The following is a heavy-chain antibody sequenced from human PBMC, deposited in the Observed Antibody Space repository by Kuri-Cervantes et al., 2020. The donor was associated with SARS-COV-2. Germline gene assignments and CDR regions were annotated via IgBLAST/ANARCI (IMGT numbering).Heavy chain of an antibody. CDR3: AKNNYYDSSGYYPEAFDI. CDR1: GFTFSSYG. CDR2: IRYDGSNK. Sequence: GGSLRLSCAASGFTFSSYGMHWVCQAPGKGLEWVAFIRYDGSNKYYADSVKGRFTISRDNSKNTLYLQMNSLRAEDTAVYYCAKNNYYDSSGYYPEAFDIWGQGTMVTVSS. V-gene: IGHV3-30*02. J-gene: IGHJ3*02. D-gene: IGHD3-22*01.